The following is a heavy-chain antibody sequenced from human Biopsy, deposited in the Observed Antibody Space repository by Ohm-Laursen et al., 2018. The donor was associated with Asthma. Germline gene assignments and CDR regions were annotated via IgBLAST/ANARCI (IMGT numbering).Heavy chain of an antibody. CDR1: GFTFSSYG. Sequence: SLRLSCTASGFTFSSYGMHWVRQAPGKGLEWVAGIAYDGSNKYYADSVKGRFTISRDNSKNTLYLQMNSLRAEDTAVYYCASQSSGTDFWSGYYYFDYWGQGTLVTVSS. CDR3: ASQSSGTDFWSGYYYFDY. J-gene: IGHJ4*02. CDR2: IAYDGSNK. D-gene: IGHD3-3*01. V-gene: IGHV3-30*03.